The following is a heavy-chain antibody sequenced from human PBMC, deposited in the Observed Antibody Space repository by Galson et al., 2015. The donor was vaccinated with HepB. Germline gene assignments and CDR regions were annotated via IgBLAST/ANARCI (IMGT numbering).Heavy chain of an antibody. CDR1: GYTFTSYY. CDR2: INPSGGST. Sequence: SVKVSCKASGYTFTSYYMHWVRQAPGQGLEWMGIINPSGGSTSYAQKFQGRVTMTRDTSTSTVYMELSSLRSEDTAVYYCARDQATKGYSSGWYHNGYDYWGQGTLVTVSS. D-gene: IGHD6-19*01. J-gene: IGHJ4*02. V-gene: IGHV1-46*01. CDR3: ARDQATKGYSSGWYHNGYDY.